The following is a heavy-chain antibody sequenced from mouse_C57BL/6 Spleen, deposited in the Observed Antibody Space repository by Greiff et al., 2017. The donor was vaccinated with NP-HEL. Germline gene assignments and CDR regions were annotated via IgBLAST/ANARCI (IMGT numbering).Heavy chain of an antibody. CDR3: ARSHVIVSYCYALDY. D-gene: IGHD2-12*01. J-gene: IGHJ4*01. CDR2: IYPGSGNT. V-gene: IGHV1-76*01. CDR1: GYTFTDYY. Sequence: QVQLQQSGAELVRPGASVKLSCKASGYTFTDYYINWVKQRPGQGLEWIARIYPGSGNTYYNEKFKGKATLTAEKSSSTAYMELSSLKSDDSAVYVCARSHVIVSYCYALDYWGQGTSVTVSS.